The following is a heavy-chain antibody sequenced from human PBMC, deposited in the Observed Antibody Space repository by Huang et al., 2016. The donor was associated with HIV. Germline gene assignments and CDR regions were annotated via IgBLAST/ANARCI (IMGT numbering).Heavy chain of an antibody. J-gene: IGHJ2*01. V-gene: IGHV3-7*01. CDR3: ARDYVWGSYRPTYWYFDF. Sequence: DVQLVESGGGLVQPGGSLRLSCAASGFTFSNYWMSWVRQAPGKGLEWVANIKQDGSEKNYVDSVKGRFTSSRDNAKNLLYRQMNSLRAEDTAVYYCARDYVWGSYRPTYWYFDFWGRGTLVTVSS. CDR1: GFTFSNYW. D-gene: IGHD3-16*02. CDR2: IKQDGSEK.